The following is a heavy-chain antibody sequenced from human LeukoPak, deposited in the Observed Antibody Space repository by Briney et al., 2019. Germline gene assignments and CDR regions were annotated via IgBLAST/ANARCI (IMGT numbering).Heavy chain of an antibody. D-gene: IGHD3-16*02. Sequence: SETLSLTCTVSGGSISSYYWSWIRQPPGKGLEWIGYIYYSGSTNYNPSLKSRVTISVDTSKNQFSLKLSSVTAADTAVYYCARAVVTFGGVIVEFDYWGQGTLVTVSS. CDR2: IYYSGST. V-gene: IGHV4-59*01. J-gene: IGHJ4*02. CDR3: ARAVVTFGGVIVEFDY. CDR1: GGSISSYY.